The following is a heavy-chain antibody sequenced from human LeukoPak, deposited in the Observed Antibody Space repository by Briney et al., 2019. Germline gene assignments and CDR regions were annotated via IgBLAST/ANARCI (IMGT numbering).Heavy chain of an antibody. CDR2: ISTSSITK. D-gene: IGHD6-19*01. CDR1: GFIFSDYY. V-gene: IGHV3-11*04. CDR3: AKDRIQWLAQAPSPDDY. Sequence: GGSLRLSCAGSGFIFSDYYMIWIRQAPGKGLEWVSYISTSSITKYYADSVKGRFTISRDNSKNTLYLQMNSLRAEDTAVYYCAKDRIQWLAQAPSPDDYWGQGTLVTVSS. J-gene: IGHJ4*02.